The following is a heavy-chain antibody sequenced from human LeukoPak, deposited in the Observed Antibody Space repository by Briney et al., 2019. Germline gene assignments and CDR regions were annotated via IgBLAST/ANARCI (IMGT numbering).Heavy chain of an antibody. J-gene: IGHJ4*02. D-gene: IGHD5-24*01. CDR3: ANRDGYLPYNFDY. CDR2: ISGSGGST. CDR1: GFTFSSYA. Sequence: GGSLRLSCAASGFTFSSYAMSWVRQAPGKGLESVSAISGSGGSTYYADSVKGRFTISRDNSKNTLYLQMNSLRAEDTAVYYCANRDGYLPYNFDYLGQGTLVTVSS. V-gene: IGHV3-23*01.